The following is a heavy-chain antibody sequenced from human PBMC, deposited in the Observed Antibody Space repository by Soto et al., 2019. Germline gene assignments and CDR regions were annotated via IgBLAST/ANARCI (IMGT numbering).Heavy chain of an antibody. D-gene: IGHD1-26*01. V-gene: IGHV3-30*18. CDR3: AKVPSGATPGY. Sequence: PGGSLRLSCAVSGFTFSSYGMHWVRQAPGKGLEWVAVISYDGSNKYYADSVKGRFTISRDNSKNTLYLQMNSLRAEDTAVYYCAKVPSGATPGYWGQGTLVTVSS. CDR1: GFTFSSYG. CDR2: ISYDGSNK. J-gene: IGHJ4*02.